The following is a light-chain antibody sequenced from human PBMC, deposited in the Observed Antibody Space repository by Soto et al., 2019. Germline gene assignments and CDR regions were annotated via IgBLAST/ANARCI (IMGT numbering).Light chain of an antibody. CDR3: PQFGRSPPYT. V-gene: IGKV3-20*01. Sequence: EIVLTQSPGTLSLSPGERATLFCRASQSIDSSSLAWYQQKPGQAPRLLIYGASTRAAGVPDRFSGSGSGTDFTLTIIRLQLEDFAVYYCPQFGRSPPYTFGQGTNLEIK. CDR1: QSIDSSS. J-gene: IGKJ2*01. CDR2: GAS.